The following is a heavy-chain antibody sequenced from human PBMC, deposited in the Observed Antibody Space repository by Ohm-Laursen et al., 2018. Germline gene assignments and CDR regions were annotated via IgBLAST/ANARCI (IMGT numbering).Heavy chain of an antibody. V-gene: IGHV3-15*01. CDR3: TTDPGYTSSWIVSYYFDS. Sequence: SLRLSCAASGSTFSNAWMSWVRQAPGKGLEWVGHIKSKTDGGTTDYAAPVKGRFIISRDDSKNTLYLQMNSLKIEDTAVYYCTTDPGYTSSWIVSYYFDSWGQGTLVSVSS. CDR2: IKSKTDGGTT. CDR1: GSTFSNAW. J-gene: IGHJ4*02. D-gene: IGHD6-13*01.